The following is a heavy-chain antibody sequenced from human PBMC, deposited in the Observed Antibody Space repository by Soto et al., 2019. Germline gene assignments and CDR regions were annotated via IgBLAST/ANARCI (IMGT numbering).Heavy chain of an antibody. V-gene: IGHV3-30*18. Sequence: PGGSLRLSCAASGFTFSSYGMHWVRQAPGKGLEWVAVISYDGSNKYYADSVKGRFTISRDNSKNTLYLQMNSLRAEDTAVYYCAKDQYPPPLASQTFDYWGQGTLVTVSS. J-gene: IGHJ4*02. CDR1: GFTFSSYG. D-gene: IGHD4-4*01. CDR3: AKDQYPPPLASQTFDY. CDR2: ISYDGSNK.